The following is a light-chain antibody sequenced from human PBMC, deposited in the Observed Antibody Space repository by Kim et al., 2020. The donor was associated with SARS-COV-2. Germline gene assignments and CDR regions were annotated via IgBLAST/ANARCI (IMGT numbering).Light chain of an antibody. J-gene: IGLJ1*01. CDR2: DIN. CDR1: SSDIGAYDY. Sequence: QSALTQPASVSGSPGQSIIISCTGTSSDIGAYDYVSWYQQYPGKAPKLIIYDINRRTSRISWRFSGSKSGNAASLTITGLQAADEADYYCVSYKGSNTYVFGTGTKVTVL. V-gene: IGLV2-14*01. CDR3: VSYKGSNTYV.